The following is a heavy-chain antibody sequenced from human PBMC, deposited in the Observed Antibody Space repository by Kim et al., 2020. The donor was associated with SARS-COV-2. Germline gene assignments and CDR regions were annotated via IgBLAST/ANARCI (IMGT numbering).Heavy chain of an antibody. CDR3: ARDFVVRSYYYGMDV. Sequence: PSLKRRVTISVDTSKNQFSLKLSSVTAADTAVYYCARDFVVRSYYYGMDVWGQGTTVTVSS. J-gene: IGHJ6*02. D-gene: IGHD2-15*01. V-gene: IGHV4-59*01.